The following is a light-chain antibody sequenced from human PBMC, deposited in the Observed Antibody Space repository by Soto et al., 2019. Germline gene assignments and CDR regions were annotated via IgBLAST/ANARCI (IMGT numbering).Light chain of an antibody. J-gene: IGLJ1*01. CDR2: DVS. V-gene: IGLV2-14*02. CDR3: SSHTSSSTPYV. Sequence: QSALTQPASVSGSPGQSITISCTGTSSDVGSYNLVSWYQQHPGKAPKLIIYDVSSRPSGVSNRFSGSKSGNTASLTISGLQAEDEADYYCSSHTSSSTPYVFGTGTKLT. CDR1: SSDVGSYNL.